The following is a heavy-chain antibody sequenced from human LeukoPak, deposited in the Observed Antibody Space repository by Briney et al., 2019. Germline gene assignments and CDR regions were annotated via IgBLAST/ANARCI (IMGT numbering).Heavy chain of an antibody. Sequence: QPGGSLRLSWAASGFTFSDHYMDWVRQAAEKGLEWVGRIRNKANSYTTEYAASVKGRFTISRDNSKNTLCLQMNSLRAEDTAVYYCARDAERIRATDGFDIWGQGTMVTVSS. J-gene: IGHJ3*02. CDR1: GFTFSDHY. D-gene: IGHD3-10*01. V-gene: IGHV3-72*01. CDR3: ARDAERIRATDGFDI. CDR2: IRNKANSYTT.